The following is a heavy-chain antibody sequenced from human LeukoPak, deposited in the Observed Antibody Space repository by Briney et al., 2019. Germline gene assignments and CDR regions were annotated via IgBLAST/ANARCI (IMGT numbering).Heavy chain of an antibody. D-gene: IGHD3-22*01. CDR3: ARSPILYDSSGYGWFDP. J-gene: IGHJ5*02. CDR2: IDHSGST. Sequence: GSLRLSCAASGFTFSSYWMNWARQPPGKGLEWIGEIDHSGSTSYNPSLKSRVTMSVDRSQNQFSLRLSTVTAADTAVYYCARSPILYDSSGYGWFDPWGQGTLVTVSS. CDR1: GFTFSSYW. V-gene: IGHV4-4*02.